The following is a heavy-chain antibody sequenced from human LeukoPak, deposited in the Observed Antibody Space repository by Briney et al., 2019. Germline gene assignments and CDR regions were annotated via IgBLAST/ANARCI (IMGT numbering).Heavy chain of an antibody. CDR2: ISGSGGNT. V-gene: IGHV3-23*01. D-gene: IGHD3-3*01. Sequence: GGSLRLSCVGSGFSFSSYAMSWVRQAPGKGLEWVSGISGSGGNTYYANSIKGRFTISRDNSKNTLYLQMNSLRAEDMAVYYCAKRYDFWSGSFNYYNMDVWGQGTTVTVSS. J-gene: IGHJ6*02. CDR3: AKRYDFWSGSFNYYNMDV. CDR1: GFSFSSYA.